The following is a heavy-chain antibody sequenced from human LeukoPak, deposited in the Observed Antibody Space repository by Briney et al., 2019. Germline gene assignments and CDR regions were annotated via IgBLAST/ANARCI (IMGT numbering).Heavy chain of an antibody. CDR3: AKDMRDYYGSGSFDY. J-gene: IGHJ4*02. Sequence: GGFLRLSCAASGFTFSSYGMHWVRQAPGKGLEWVAVISYDGSNKYYADSVKGRLTISRDNSKNTLYLQMNSLRAEDTAVYYCAKDMRDYYGSGSFDYWGQGTLVTVSS. CDR1: GFTFSSYG. CDR2: ISYDGSNK. V-gene: IGHV3-30*18. D-gene: IGHD3-10*01.